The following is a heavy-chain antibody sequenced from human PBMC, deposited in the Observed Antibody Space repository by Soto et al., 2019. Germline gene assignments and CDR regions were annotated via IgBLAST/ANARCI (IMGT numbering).Heavy chain of an antibody. J-gene: IGHJ3*02. V-gene: IGHV3-23*01. Sequence: GGSLRLSCAASGFTFSSYAMSWVRQAPGKXLEWVSAISGSGGSTYYADSVKGRFTISRDNSKNTLYLQMNSLRAEDTAVYYCAKDRITMIVVAADAFDIWGQGSMVTV. CDR1: GFTFSSYA. CDR3: AKDRITMIVVAADAFDI. D-gene: IGHD3-22*01. CDR2: ISGSGGST.